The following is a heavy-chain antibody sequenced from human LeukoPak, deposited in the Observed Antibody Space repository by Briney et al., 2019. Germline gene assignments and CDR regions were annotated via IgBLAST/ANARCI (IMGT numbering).Heavy chain of an antibody. J-gene: IGHJ4*02. CDR2: IYHSGST. Sequence: TSETLSLTCAVSGYSISSGYYWGWIRQPPGKGLEWIGSIYHSGSTYYNPSPKSRVTISVDTSKNQFSLKLSSVTAADTAVYYCARVLEWLLAPYFDYWGQGSLVTVSS. CDR1: GYSISSGYY. D-gene: IGHD3-3*01. CDR3: ARVLEWLLAPYFDY. V-gene: IGHV4-38-2*01.